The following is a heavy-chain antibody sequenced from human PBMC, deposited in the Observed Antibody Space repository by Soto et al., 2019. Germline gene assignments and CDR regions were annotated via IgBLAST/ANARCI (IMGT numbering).Heavy chain of an antibody. CDR2: INPSGGST. CDR1: GYTFTTYY. V-gene: IGHV1-46*01. D-gene: IGHD5-12*01. J-gene: IGHJ4*02. CDR3: AREGDGYNLGPSVDVDY. Sequence: QVQLVQSGAEVKKPGASVKVSCKASGYTFTTYYMHWVRQAPGQGLECMVVINPSGGSTSYEQKFQGRVTVTRDTSTSTLYMELSSLRSEDTAGYYCAREGDGYNLGPSVDVDYWGQGTLVTVSS.